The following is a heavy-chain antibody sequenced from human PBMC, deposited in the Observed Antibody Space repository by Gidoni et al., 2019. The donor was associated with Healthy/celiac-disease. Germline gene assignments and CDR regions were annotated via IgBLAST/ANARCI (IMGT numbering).Heavy chain of an antibody. CDR3: AHSGYDFWGGGRWNWFDP. D-gene: IGHD3-3*01. CDR1: GFSLSTSGVG. J-gene: IGHJ5*02. Sequence: QITLKESGPTLVSPTQTLTLTCTFSGFSLSTSGVGVGWFRQPPGKALEWIALIYWDDEKRSSPSLKSRLTITKDTSKTQVVLTMTNMDPVDTATYCCAHSGYDFWGGGRWNWFDPWGQGTMVTVSS. V-gene: IGHV2-5*02. CDR2: IYWDDEK.